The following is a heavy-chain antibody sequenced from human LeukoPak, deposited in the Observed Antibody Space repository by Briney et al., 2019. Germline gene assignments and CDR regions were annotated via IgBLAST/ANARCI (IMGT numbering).Heavy chain of an antibody. CDR1: GYTFTSYG. V-gene: IGHV1-18*01. CDR2: ISAYNGNT. CDR3: ARVRSSWYSGPFDY. J-gene: IGHJ4*02. D-gene: IGHD6-13*01. Sequence: ASVKVSCKASGYTFTSYGISWVRQAPGQGLEWMEWISAYNGNTNYAQKLQGRVAMTTDTSTSTAYMELRSLRSDDTAVYYCARVRSSWYSGPFDYWGQGTLVTVSS.